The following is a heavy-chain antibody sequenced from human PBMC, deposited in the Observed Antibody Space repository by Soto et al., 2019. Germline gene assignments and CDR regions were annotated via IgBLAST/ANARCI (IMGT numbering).Heavy chain of an antibody. J-gene: IGHJ6*02. CDR3: ASSYSGYDLNYYYGMDV. Sequence: SETLSLTCTVSGGSISSYYWSWIRQPPGKGLEWIGYIYYSGSTNYNPSLKSRVTISVDTSKNQFSLKLSSVTAADTAVYYCASSYSGYDLNYYYGMDVWGQGTTVTVSS. CDR2: IYYSGST. CDR1: GGSISSYY. D-gene: IGHD5-12*01. V-gene: IGHV4-59*01.